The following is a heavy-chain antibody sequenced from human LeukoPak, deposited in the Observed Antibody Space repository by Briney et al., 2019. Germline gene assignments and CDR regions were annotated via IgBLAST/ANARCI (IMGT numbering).Heavy chain of an antibody. CDR1: GGSISSGGYS. CDR2: IYYSGST. CDR3: ARGRQATFWFDP. D-gene: IGHD1-1*01. Sequence: SETLSLTCAVSGGSISSGGYSWSWIRQPPGKGLEWIGYIYYSGSTYYNPSLKSRVTISVDTSKNQFSLKLSSVTAADTAVYYCARGRQATFWFDPWGQGTLVTVSS. V-gene: IGHV4-30-4*07. J-gene: IGHJ5*02.